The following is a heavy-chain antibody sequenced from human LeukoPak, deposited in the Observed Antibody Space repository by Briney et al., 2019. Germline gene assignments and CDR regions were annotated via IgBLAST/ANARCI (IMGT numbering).Heavy chain of an antibody. CDR3: AREPSGSGGYDY. J-gene: IGHJ4*01. CDR2: INPNSGGT. V-gene: IGHV1-2*07. CDR1: GYIFTGYY. Sequence: PGASVKDSCKASGYIFTGYYTHWVRQAPGQGLEWMGWINPNSGGTNYAHKCQGRVTVTRDTSISTDYMEISGLTSDDTALYYCAREPSGSGGYDYWGPGSLVTVSS. D-gene: IGHD3-10*01.